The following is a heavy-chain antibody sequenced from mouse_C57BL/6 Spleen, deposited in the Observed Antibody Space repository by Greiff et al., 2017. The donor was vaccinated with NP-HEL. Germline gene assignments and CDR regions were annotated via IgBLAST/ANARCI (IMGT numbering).Heavy chain of an antibody. J-gene: IGHJ1*03. CDR3: ARDPAWYFDV. Sequence: EVQRVESEGGLVQPGRSMKLSCTASGFTFSDYYMAWVRQVPEKGLEWVANINYDGSSTYYLDSLKSRFIISRDNAKNILYLQMSSLKSEDTATYYCARDPAWYFDVWGTGTTVTVSS. V-gene: IGHV5-16*01. CDR2: INYDGSST. CDR1: GFTFSDYY.